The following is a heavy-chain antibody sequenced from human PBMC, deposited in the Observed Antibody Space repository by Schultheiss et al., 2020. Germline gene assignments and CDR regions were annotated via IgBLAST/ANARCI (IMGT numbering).Heavy chain of an antibody. CDR3: ARSYNWNPYNWFDP. CDR2: INAYNGNT. D-gene: IGHD1-20*01. CDR1: GGTFSSYA. J-gene: IGHJ5*02. Sequence: ASVKVSCKASGGTFSSYAISWVRQAPGQGLEWMGWINAYNGNTNYAQKLQGRVTMTTDTSTSTAYMELRSLRSDDTAVYYCARSYNWNPYNWFDPWGQGTLGTGSS. V-gene: IGHV1-18*01.